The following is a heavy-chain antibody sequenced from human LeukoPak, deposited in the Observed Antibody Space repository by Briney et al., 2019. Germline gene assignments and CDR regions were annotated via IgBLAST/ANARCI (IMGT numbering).Heavy chain of an antibody. V-gene: IGHV4-59*01. CDR2: IYHTGSA. J-gene: IGHJ4*02. CDR1: GASITSYY. D-gene: IGHD6-19*01. CDR3: ARVAGAGSLFDS. Sequence: SETLSLTCTVSGASITSYYWSWIRQPPGKGLEWIGYIYHTGSANYNPSLKSRVSMSLDTSKNQFSLKLTSVIAADTAVYYCARVAGAGSLFDSWGQGTLVTVSS.